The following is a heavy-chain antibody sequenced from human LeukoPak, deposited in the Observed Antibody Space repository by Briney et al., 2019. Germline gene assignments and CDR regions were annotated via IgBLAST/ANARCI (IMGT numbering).Heavy chain of an antibody. Sequence: SVKVSCTASGGTFSSYAISWVRQAPGQGLEWMGGIIPIFGTANYAQKFQGRVTITADESTSTAYMELSSLSSEDTAVYYCARIAGYSYGGTIDYWGQGTLVTVSS. J-gene: IGHJ4*02. CDR3: ARIAGYSYGGTIDY. CDR1: GGTFSSYA. D-gene: IGHD5-18*01. CDR2: IIPIFGTA. V-gene: IGHV1-69*01.